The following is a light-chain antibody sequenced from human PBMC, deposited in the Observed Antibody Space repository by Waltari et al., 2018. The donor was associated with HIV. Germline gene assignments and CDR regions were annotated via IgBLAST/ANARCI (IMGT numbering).Light chain of an antibody. V-gene: IGLV3-21*02. Sequence: SYVLTQPPSVSLAPGQTARITCGGHSFGTDTVHWYQQKPGQAPALVVYDNTDRPSGIPERFSGSNSGNTATLTISRVEAGDEADYYCQVWDSSSDHWVFGGGTKLTVL. CDR1: SFGTDT. J-gene: IGLJ3*02. CDR2: DNT. CDR3: QVWDSSSDHWV.